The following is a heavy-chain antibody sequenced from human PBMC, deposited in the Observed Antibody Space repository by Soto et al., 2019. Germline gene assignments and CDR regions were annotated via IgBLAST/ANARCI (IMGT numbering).Heavy chain of an antibody. CDR1: GFTFSSYA. J-gene: IGHJ6*02. Sequence: GGSLRLSCAASGFTFSSYAMHWVRQAPGKGLEWVAVISYDGSNKYYADSVKGRFTISRDNSKNTLYLQMNSLRAEDTAVYYCARDSALGEYYYYGMDVWGQGTTVTV. CDR2: ISYDGSNK. CDR3: ARDSALGEYYYYGMDV. D-gene: IGHD3-10*01. V-gene: IGHV3-30-3*01.